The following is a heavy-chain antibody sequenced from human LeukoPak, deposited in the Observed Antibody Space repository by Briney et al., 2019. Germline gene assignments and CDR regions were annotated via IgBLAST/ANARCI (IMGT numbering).Heavy chain of an antibody. Sequence: SETLSLTCAVSGGSISSSNWWSWVRQPPGKGLEWIGEIYHSGSTNYNPSLKSRVTISVDKSKNQFSLKLSSVTAADTAVYYCARDSSSSFAWFDPWGQGTLVTVSS. CDR2: IYHSGST. CDR1: GGSISSSNW. CDR3: ARDSSSSFAWFDP. D-gene: IGHD6-6*01. V-gene: IGHV4-4*02. J-gene: IGHJ5*02.